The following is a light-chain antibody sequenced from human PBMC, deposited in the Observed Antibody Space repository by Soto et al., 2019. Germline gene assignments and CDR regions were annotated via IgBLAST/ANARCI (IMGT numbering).Light chain of an antibody. J-gene: IGLJ1*01. Sequence: QSVLTQPPSVSGSPGQSVTISCTGTSRDVGSYNRVSWYQQPPGTAPKLMIYEVSNRPSGVPDRFSGSKSGNTASLTISGLQAEDEADYYCSSYTSSSTFPFGTGTKLTVL. CDR2: EVS. V-gene: IGLV2-18*02. CDR1: SRDVGSYNR. CDR3: SSYTSSSTFP.